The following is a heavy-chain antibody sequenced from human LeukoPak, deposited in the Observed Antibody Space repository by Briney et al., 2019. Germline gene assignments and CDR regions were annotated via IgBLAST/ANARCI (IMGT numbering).Heavy chain of an antibody. J-gene: IGHJ4*02. Sequence: GGSLRLSCAASGFTFSSYAMSWVRQAPGKGLEWVSAISGSGGSTYYADSVKGRFTISRDNSKNTLYLQMNSLRAEDTATYYCAKSPVGGSAAGFDYWGQGTLVTVSS. CDR2: ISGSGGST. V-gene: IGHV3-23*01. CDR1: GFTFSSYA. D-gene: IGHD6-13*01. CDR3: AKSPVGGSAAGFDY.